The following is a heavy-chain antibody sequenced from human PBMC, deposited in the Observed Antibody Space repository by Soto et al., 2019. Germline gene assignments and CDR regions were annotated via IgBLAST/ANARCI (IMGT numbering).Heavy chain of an antibody. CDR2: IIPISGTA. V-gene: IGHV1-69*01. CDR3: ARSQGSSTSLEIYYYYYYGMDV. D-gene: IGHD2-2*01. Sequence: QVQLVQSGAEVKKPGSSVKVSCKASGGTFSSYAINWVRQAPGQGLEWMGGIIPISGTANYSQKLQGRVTITADESTCTAYMELSSLRSEDTAVYYCARSQGSSTSLEIYYYYYYGMDVWGQGTTVTVSS. J-gene: IGHJ6*02. CDR1: GGTFSSYA.